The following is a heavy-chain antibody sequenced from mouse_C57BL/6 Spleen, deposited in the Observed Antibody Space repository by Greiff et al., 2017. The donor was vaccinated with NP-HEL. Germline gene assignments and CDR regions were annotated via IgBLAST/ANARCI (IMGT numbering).Heavy chain of an antibody. CDR3: ARVGGSSPGWFAY. V-gene: IGHV1-81*01. D-gene: IGHD1-1*01. J-gene: IGHJ3*01. Sequence: VQLVESGAELARPGASVKLSCKASGYTFTSYGISWVKQRPGQGLEWIGEIYPRSGNTYYNEKFKGKATLTADKSSSTAYMELRSLTSEDSAVYFCARVGGSSPGWFAYWGQGTLVTVSA. CDR1: GYTFTSYG. CDR2: IYPRSGNT.